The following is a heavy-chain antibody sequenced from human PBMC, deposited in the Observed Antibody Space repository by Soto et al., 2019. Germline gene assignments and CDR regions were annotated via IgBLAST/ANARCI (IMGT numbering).Heavy chain of an antibody. V-gene: IGHV4-34*01. J-gene: IGHJ4*02. Sequence: PSETLPQTCVDGDRSYRGGCRSWIRQPPGKGLEWIGEINHSGSTNYNPSLKSRVTISVDTSKSQFSLKLSSVTAADTAVYYCAGLYYYDSSGYQPLDKVDYWGQGTLVTVSS. CDR2: INHSGST. D-gene: IGHD3-22*01. CDR1: DRSYRGGC. CDR3: AGLYYYDSSGYQPLDKVDY.